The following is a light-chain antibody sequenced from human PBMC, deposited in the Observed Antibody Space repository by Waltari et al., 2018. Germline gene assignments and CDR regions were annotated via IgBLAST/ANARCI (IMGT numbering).Light chain of an antibody. CDR1: TSDVGGYNF. Sequence: QSALTQPGSVSGSPGQSITISCTGTTSDVGGYNFVSWYQQHPGKAPKLMIYDVTARPSGASDRFSGSKSGNTASLVISGLQAEDEADYYCSSYTGTSPYVFGAGTKVTVL. V-gene: IGLV2-14*03. CDR3: SSYTGTSPYV. J-gene: IGLJ1*01. CDR2: DVT.